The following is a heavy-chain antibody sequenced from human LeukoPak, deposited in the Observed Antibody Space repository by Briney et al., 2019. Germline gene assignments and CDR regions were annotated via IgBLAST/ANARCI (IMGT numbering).Heavy chain of an antibody. CDR2: IYSGGST. CDR1: GFTVSSNY. J-gene: IGHJ2*01. V-gene: IGHV3-66*01. D-gene: IGHD1-26*01. CDR3: ARVGQGEWFFDL. Sequence: PGGSLRLSCAASGFTVSSNYMSWVRQAPGKGLEWVSVIYSGGSTYYADSVKGRFTISRDNAMNTLYLQMNSLGAEDTAVYYCARVGQGEWFFDLWGRGTLVTVSS.